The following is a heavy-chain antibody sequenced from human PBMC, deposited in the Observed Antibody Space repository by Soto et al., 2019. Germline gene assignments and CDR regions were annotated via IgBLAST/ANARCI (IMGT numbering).Heavy chain of an antibody. CDR1: GFTFSTHA. CDR2: IWSDGSNK. V-gene: IGHV3-30*02. D-gene: IGHD2-2*03. J-gene: IGHJ6*03. Sequence: GGSLRLSCAAAGFTFSTHAMHWVRQAPGKGLEWVAFIWSDGSNKYYADSVKGRATISRDNSKRTVDLQMNSLRAEDTAVYYCAKDLDIVVVPAVLDYMDVWGKGTTVTVSS. CDR3: AKDLDIVVVPAVLDYMDV.